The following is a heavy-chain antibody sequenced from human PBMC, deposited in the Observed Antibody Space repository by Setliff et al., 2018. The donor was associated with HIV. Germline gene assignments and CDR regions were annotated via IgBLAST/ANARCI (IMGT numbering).Heavy chain of an antibody. CDR2: IHHTGST. V-gene: IGHV4-59*02. CDR1: DDSVSTFY. D-gene: IGHD4-17*01. CDR3: ARLHGDFYFDL. Sequence: SETLSLTCTVSDDSVSTFYWNWIRQPPGKGLEWIGFIHHTGSTVSNPSLKSRVTILMDLSRNQLSLRLSSVTAADTAVYYCARLHGDFYFDLWGQGTLVTVSS. J-gene: IGHJ4*02.